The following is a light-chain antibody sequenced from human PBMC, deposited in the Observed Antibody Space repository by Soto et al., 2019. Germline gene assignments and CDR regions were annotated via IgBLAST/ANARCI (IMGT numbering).Light chain of an antibody. V-gene: IGKV1-5*01. CDR3: QQCGSSPWT. J-gene: IGKJ1*01. Sequence: DIKMNQSPSTRSATLGDRVTITFRASQSISSWLAWYQQKPGKAPKLLIYDASTLHSGVPSRFSGGGSGTDFTLTISSLQPEDFAVYYCQQCGSSPWTLGQGTKVDI. CDR2: DAS. CDR1: QSISSW.